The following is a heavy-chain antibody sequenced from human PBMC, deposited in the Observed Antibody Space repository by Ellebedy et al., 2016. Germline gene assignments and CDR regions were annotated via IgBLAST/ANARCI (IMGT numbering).Heavy chain of an antibody. V-gene: IGHV4-59*01. CDR3: ARGYCSGGRCYAYGMDV. CDR2: VYYSGTP. D-gene: IGHD2-15*01. CDR1: GGSISGYY. Sequence: SETLSLXXTVSGGSISGYYWSWVRQPPGKGLEWIGYVYYSGTPNYNPSLKSRVTISLDRSNNQFSLKLTSVAAADTAVYYCARGYCSGGRCYAYGMDVWGQGTTVTVPS. J-gene: IGHJ6*02.